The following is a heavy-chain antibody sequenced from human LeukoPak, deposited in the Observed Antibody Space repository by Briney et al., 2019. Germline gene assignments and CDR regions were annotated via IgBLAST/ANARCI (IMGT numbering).Heavy chain of an antibody. V-gene: IGHV4-34*01. J-gene: IGHJ6*02. CDR2: INHSGST. CDR3: ARCRYYYYGMDV. CDR1: GGSFSGYY. Sequence: SETLSLTCAVYGGSFSGYYWSWIRQPPGKGLEWIGEINHSGSTNYNPSLKSRVTISVDTSKNQFSLKLSSVTAADTAVYYCARCRYYYYGMDVWDQGTTVTVSS.